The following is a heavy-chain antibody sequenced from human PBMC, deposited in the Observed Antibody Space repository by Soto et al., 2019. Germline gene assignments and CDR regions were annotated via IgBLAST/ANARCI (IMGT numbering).Heavy chain of an antibody. Sequence: GGSLRLSCAASGFTFSSYWMSWVRQAPGKGLEWVANIKQDGSEKYYVDSVKGRFTISRDNAKNSLYLQMNSLRAEDTAVYYCARHSCSSTSCYPDAFDIWGQGTMVTVSS. CDR2: IKQDGSEK. CDR3: ARHSCSSTSCYPDAFDI. D-gene: IGHD2-2*01. V-gene: IGHV3-7*01. CDR1: GFTFSSYW. J-gene: IGHJ3*02.